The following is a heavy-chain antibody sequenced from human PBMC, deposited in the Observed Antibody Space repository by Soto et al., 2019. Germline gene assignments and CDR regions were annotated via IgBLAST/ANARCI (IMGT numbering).Heavy chain of an antibody. Sequence: PSETLSLTCAVSGGSISSGGYSWSWIRQPPGKGLEWIGYIYHSGSTYYNPSLKSRVTISVDTSKNQFSLKLSSVTAADTAVYYCGRGDYANAFDIWGQGTMVTVSS. J-gene: IGHJ3*02. CDR3: GRGDYANAFDI. CDR1: GGSISSGGYS. V-gene: IGHV4-30-2*01. D-gene: IGHD4-17*01. CDR2: IYHSGST.